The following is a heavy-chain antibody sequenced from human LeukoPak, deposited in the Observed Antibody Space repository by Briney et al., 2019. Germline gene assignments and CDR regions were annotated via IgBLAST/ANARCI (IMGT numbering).Heavy chain of an antibody. CDR3: ARDRGERGSSWSLPAHGFDI. V-gene: IGHV1-69*05. J-gene: IGHJ3*02. D-gene: IGHD6-13*01. CDR2: IVPIFGTT. CDR1: GGTFSSYA. Sequence: SVKVSCKASGGTFSSYAINWVRQAPGQGLEWMGRIVPIFGTTNYAQKFQGRVTITTDESTSSAYMELSSLRSEDTAVYYCARDRGERGSSWSLPAHGFDIWGQGTMVTVSS.